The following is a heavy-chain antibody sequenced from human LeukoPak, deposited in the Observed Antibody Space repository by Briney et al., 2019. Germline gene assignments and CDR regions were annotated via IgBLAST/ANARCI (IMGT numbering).Heavy chain of an antibody. J-gene: IGHJ4*02. V-gene: IGHV3-64D*06. CDR3: VKDLYRGDTSSWYYFDY. CDR2: ISASGGST. Sequence: GGSLRLSCSASGFIISNYAMHWVRQAPGKGLEYVSAISASGGSTYYADSVKGRFTISRDNSKNTLYLQMSSLRAEDTAIYHCVKDLYRGDTSSWYYFDYWGQGTLVTVSS. D-gene: IGHD6-13*01. CDR1: GFIISNYA.